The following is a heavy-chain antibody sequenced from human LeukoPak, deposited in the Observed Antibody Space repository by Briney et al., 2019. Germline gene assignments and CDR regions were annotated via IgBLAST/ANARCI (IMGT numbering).Heavy chain of an antibody. Sequence: ASVKVSCKASGYTFTGYYMHWVRQAPGQGLEWMGWINPNSGGTNYAQKFQGRVTMTRDTSISTAYMELSRLRSDDTAVYYCARVYSGYDLGGAKGYWGQGTLVTVSS. CDR1: GYTFTGYY. V-gene: IGHV1-2*02. D-gene: IGHD5-12*01. CDR2: INPNSGGT. CDR3: ARVYSGYDLGGAKGY. J-gene: IGHJ4*02.